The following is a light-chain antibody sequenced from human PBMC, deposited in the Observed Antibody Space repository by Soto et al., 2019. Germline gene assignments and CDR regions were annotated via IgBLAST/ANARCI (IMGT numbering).Light chain of an antibody. V-gene: IGLV2-11*01. CDR1: SSDVGGYNY. Sequence: QSALTQPRSVSGSPGQSVTISCTGTSSDVGGYNYVSWYQQHPGKAPKVMIYDVSKRPSGVPDRFSGSKSGNTASLTISGLQADDEADYYCCSYAGSYTVGVFGGGTKLTVL. CDR2: DVS. J-gene: IGLJ2*01. CDR3: CSYAGSYTVGV.